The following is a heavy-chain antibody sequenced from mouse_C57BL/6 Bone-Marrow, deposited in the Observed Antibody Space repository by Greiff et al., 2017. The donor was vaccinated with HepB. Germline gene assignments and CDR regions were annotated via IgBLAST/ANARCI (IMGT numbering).Heavy chain of an antibody. CDR1: GYTFTSYW. J-gene: IGHJ4*01. D-gene: IGHD1-1*01. CDR3: ARWGGRDAMDY. V-gene: IGHV1-55*01. CDR2: IYPGSGST. Sequence: QVQLKQPGAELVKPGASVKMSCKASGYTFTSYWITWVKQRPGQGLEWIGDIYPGSGSTNYNEKFKSKATLTVDTSSSTAYMQLSSLTSEDSAVYYCARWGGRDAMDYWGQGTSVTVSS.